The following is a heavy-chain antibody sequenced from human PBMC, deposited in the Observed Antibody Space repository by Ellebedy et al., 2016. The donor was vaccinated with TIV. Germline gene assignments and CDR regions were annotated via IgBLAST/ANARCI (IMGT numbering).Heavy chain of an antibody. J-gene: IGHJ4*02. CDR1: VPSITGYH. Sequence: SETLSLTXEIDVPSITGYHWAWVRQPPGKGLEWIGDVHHRGGTRYISSLKSRVTISLDTSKRQFSLNITSVTAADTAFYYCARGSMVRGLAGWGQGTLVTVSS. CDR2: VHHRGGT. V-gene: IGHV4-34*01. CDR3: ARGSMVRGLAG. D-gene: IGHD3-10*01.